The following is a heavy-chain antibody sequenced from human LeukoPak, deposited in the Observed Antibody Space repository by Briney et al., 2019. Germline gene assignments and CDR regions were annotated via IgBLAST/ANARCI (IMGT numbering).Heavy chain of an antibody. CDR1: GYTFTSYG. D-gene: IGHD3-10*01. CDR2: ISAYNGNT. CDR3: ARTQRITMVRGVNWFDP. J-gene: IGHJ5*02. V-gene: IGHV1-18*01. Sequence: ASVKVSWKASGYTFTSYGISWVRQAPGQGLEWMGWISAYNGNTNYAQKLQGRVTMTTDTSTSTAYMELRSLRSDDTAVYYCARTQRITMVRGVNWFDPWGQGTLVTVSS.